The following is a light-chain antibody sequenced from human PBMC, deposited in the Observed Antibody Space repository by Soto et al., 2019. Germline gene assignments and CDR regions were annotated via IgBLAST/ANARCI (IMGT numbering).Light chain of an antibody. V-gene: IGLV1-44*01. CDR3: SAWDDTLSSVV. CDR1: GSNLGSNT. CDR2: INN. J-gene: IGLJ2*01. Sequence: QSVLTQPPSASGTPGQRVTISCSGSGSNLGSNTVNWYRQIPGAAPELLIYINNQRPSGVPDRFSGSKSGTSASLAISGLQSEDEADFYCSAWDDTLSSVVFGGGTKLTVL.